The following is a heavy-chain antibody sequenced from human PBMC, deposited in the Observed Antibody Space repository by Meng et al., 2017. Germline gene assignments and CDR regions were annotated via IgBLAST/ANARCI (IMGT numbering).Heavy chain of an antibody. V-gene: IGHV1-3*01. J-gene: IGHJ4*02. D-gene: IGHD6-19*01. CDR2: INAGNSDT. Sequence: QVRLLQSGAEVKKPGASVKVSCKASGYTFTTYAIHWVRQAPGQRLEWMGWINAGNSDTKYSQKLQGRVTITRDTSASTVYMEVSSLRSEDTGVYYCARAIAVSGTGRFDYWGQGTLVTVSS. CDR3: ARAIAVSGTGRFDY. CDR1: GYTFTTYA.